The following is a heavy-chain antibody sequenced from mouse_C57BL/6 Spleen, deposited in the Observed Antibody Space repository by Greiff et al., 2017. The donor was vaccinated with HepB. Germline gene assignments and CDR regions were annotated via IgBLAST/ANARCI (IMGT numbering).Heavy chain of an antibody. D-gene: IGHD1-1*01. CDR3: VRERSTKGYFDV. Sequence: EVHLVESGGGLVQPKGSLKLSCAASGFTFNTYAMHWVRQAPGKGLEWVARIRSKSSNYATYYAVSVKDRFTISRDDSQSMLYLRMNNLKTEDTAMYDCVRERSTKGYFDVWGTGTTVTVSS. V-gene: IGHV10-3*01. J-gene: IGHJ1*03. CDR1: GFTFNTYA. CDR2: IRSKSSNYAT.